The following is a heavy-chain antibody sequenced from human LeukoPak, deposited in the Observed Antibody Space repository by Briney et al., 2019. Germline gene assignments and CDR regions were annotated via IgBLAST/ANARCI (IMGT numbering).Heavy chain of an antibody. Sequence: PSETLSLTCAVSGGSFSPYYWSWIRQSPGKGLEWIAEINHSGNTNYNPSLKSRVTISVDTPKNQFSLKLSSVTAADTAIYYCARGVYIAAAQYGYWGQGTLVTVSS. CDR3: ARGVYIAAAQYGY. CDR1: GGSFSPYY. J-gene: IGHJ4*02. D-gene: IGHD6-13*01. CDR2: INHSGNT. V-gene: IGHV4-34*01.